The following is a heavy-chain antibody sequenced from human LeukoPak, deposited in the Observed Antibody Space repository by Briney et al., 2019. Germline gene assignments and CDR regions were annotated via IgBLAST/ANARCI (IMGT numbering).Heavy chain of an antibody. J-gene: IGHJ4*02. CDR3: ARASGYYYFDY. V-gene: IGHV4-59*01. CDR2: IYYSGST. D-gene: IGHD3-3*01. CDR1: GGSISSYY. Sequence: SETLSLTCAVSGGSISSYYWSWIRQPPGKGLEWIGYIYYSGSTNYNPSLKSRVTISVDTSKNQFSLKLSSVTAADTAVYYCARASGYYYFDYWGQGTLVTVSS.